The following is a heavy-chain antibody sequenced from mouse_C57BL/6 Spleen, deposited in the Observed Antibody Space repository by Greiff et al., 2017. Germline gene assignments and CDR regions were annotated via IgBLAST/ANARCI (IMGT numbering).Heavy chain of an antibody. CDR3: ARIDYYGSSYAWFAY. V-gene: IGHV1-26*01. J-gene: IGHJ3*01. CDR1: GYTFTDYY. CDR2: INPNNGGT. Sequence: EVQLQQSGPELVKPGASVKISCKASGYTFTDYYMNWVKQSHGKSLEWIGDINPNNGGTSYNQKFKGKATLTVDKSSSTAYMELRSLTSEDSAVYYCARIDYYGSSYAWFAYWGQGTLVTVSA. D-gene: IGHD1-1*01.